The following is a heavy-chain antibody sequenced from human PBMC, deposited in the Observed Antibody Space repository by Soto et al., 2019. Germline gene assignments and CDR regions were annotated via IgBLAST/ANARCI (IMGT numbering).Heavy chain of an antibody. CDR1: GFTFSSYA. J-gene: IGHJ5*02. V-gene: IGHV3-30-3*01. CDR3: ARDYLSSLGIAAVNWFDP. CDR2: ISYDGSNK. Sequence: PGGSLRLSCAASGFTFSSYAMHWVRQAPGKGLEWVAVISYDGSNKYYADSVKGRFTISRDNSKNTLYLQMNSLRAEDTAVYYCARDYLSSLGIAAVNWFDPWGQGTLVTVSS. D-gene: IGHD6-13*01.